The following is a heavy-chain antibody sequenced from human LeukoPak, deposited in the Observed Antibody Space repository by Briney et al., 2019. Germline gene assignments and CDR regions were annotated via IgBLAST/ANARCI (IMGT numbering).Heavy chain of an antibody. CDR1: GFTFSSYS. D-gene: IGHD1-26*01. CDR2: LSSSSSYI. J-gene: IGHJ5*02. Sequence: GGSLRLSCAASGFTFSSYSMNWVRQAPGKGLEWVSSLSSSSSYIYYADSVKGRFTISRDNAKNSLYLQMNSLRAEDTAVYYCARWRGSYESWFDPWGQGTLVTVSS. CDR3: ARWRGSYESWFDP. V-gene: IGHV3-21*01.